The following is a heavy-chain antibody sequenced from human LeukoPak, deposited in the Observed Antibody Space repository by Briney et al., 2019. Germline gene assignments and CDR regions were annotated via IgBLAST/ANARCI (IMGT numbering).Heavy chain of an antibody. CDR1: GGSISSGGYS. CDR2: IYHSGST. D-gene: IGHD4-17*01. CDR3: ARDSGLRSGMDV. Sequence: SQTLSLTCAVSGGSISSGGYSWSWIRQPPGKGLEWIGYIYHSGSTYYNPSLKSRVTISVDRSKNQFSLKLYSVTAADTAVYYCARDSGLRSGMDVWGQGTTATVSS. J-gene: IGHJ6*02. V-gene: IGHV4-30-2*01.